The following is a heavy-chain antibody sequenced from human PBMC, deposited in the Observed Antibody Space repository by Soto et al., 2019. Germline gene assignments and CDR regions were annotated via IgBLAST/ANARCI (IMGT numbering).Heavy chain of an antibody. J-gene: IGHJ4*02. CDR2: IDPSDSYT. Sequence: EVQLVQSGAEVKKPGESLRISCDGSGYSFTSYWISWVRQMPGKGLEWMGRIDPSDSYTNYSPTFQGHVTISVDKSISTAYLQWSSLKASDTAMYYCASGSYAQADYWGQGTLVIVSS. CDR3: ASGSYAQADY. V-gene: IGHV5-10-1*01. D-gene: IGHD3-16*01. CDR1: GYSFTSYW.